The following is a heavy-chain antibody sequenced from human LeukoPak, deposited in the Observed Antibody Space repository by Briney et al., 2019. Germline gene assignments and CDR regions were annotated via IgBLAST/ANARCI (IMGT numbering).Heavy chain of an antibody. CDR1: GGSISSGDYY. Sequence: SQTLSLTCTVSGGSISSGDYYWSWIRQPPGKGLEWIGYIYYSGSTYYNPSLKSRVTISVDTSKNQFSLKLSSVTAADTAVYYCARDSPPWIAAAGTDYYYGMDVWGKGTTVTVSS. CDR2: IYYSGST. V-gene: IGHV4-30-4*01. D-gene: IGHD6-13*01. J-gene: IGHJ6*04. CDR3: ARDSPPWIAAAGTDYYYGMDV.